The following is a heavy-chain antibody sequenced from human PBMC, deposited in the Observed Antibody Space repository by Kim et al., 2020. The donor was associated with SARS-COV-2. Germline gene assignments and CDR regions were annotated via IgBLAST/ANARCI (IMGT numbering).Heavy chain of an antibody. Sequence: GGSLRLSCAASGFSFSSYAMSWVRQAPGKGLEWVSAISGSGGSTYYADSVKGRFTISRDNSKNTLYLQMNSLRAEDTAVYYCAAPDPLFCGGDCYWGVGRSYGMDVWGRGTTVTVSS. J-gene: IGHJ6*02. D-gene: IGHD2-21*02. CDR1: GFSFSSYA. CDR2: ISGSGGST. CDR3: AAPDPLFCGGDCYWGVGRSYGMDV. V-gene: IGHV3-23*01.